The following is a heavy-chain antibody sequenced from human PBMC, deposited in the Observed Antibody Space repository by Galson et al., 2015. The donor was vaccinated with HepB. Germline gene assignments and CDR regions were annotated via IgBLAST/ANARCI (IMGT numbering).Heavy chain of an antibody. CDR1: GGSISYTNYY. CDR2: VYYDGST. D-gene: IGHD1-26*01. Sequence: SETLSLTCTVSGGSISYTNYYWVWIRQPPGKGLEWIGSVYYDGSTHLNPSLKKQITVSEDTSKNQFYLHLSSATAADTAVYYCARHRSGGSYVNQGYYYGMDAWGQGTTVIVSS. V-gene: IGHV4-39*01. CDR3: ARHRSGGSYVNQGYYYGMDA. J-gene: IGHJ6*02.